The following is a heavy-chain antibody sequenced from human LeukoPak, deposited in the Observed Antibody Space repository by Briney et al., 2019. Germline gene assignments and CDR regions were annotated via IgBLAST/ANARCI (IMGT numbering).Heavy chain of an antibody. CDR1: GYSISSGYY. CDR2: ISYTGST. D-gene: IGHD3-10*01. J-gene: IGHJ4*02. V-gene: IGHV4-38-2*02. CDR3: ARDLGGSGLYYFDY. Sequence: SETLSLTCTVSGYSISSGYYWGWIRQPPGKGLEWIGGISYTGSTYYNPSLKSRVTISVDTSKNQFSLKLSSVTAADTAVYYCARDLGGSGLYYFDYWGQGTLVTVSS.